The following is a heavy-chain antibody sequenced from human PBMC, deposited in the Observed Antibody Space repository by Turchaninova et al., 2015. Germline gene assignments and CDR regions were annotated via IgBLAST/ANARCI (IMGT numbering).Heavy chain of an antibody. V-gene: IGHV2-5*02. CDR2: IYWAVDK. CDR1: GFSLSTSGVG. CDR3: AHADYYDSRGETLRFAFDI. J-gene: IGHJ3*02. Sequence: QITLKESGPTLVKPTQTLTLTCTFSGFSLSTSGVGVGWIRQPPGKALEWLALIYWAVDKRYSPSLKRRLTLTKDTPKHPVVLKMTNMDPVDTATYYCAHADYYDSRGETLRFAFDIWGQGTMVTVSS. D-gene: IGHD3-22*01.